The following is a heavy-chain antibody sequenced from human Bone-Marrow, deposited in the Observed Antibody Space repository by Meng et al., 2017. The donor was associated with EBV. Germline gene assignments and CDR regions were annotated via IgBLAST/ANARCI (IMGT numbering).Heavy chain of an antibody. J-gene: IGHJ4*02. CDR3: ARESGRGYTPDY. CDR2: FLPILGAP. Sequence: VEVVQPGPEVKTPGSPVKVSGQAFGGAFSRFANIWVRPAPGQGLEWMGGFLPILGAPNYAETFQDRVTITADESTSTAYMELSSLRPDDTAVYYCARESGRGYTPDYWGQGTLVTVSS. V-gene: IGHV1-69*01. D-gene: IGHD3-10*01. CDR1: GGAFSRFA.